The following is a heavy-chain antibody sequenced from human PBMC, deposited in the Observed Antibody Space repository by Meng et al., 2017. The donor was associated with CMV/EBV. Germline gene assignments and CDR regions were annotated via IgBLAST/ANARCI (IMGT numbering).Heavy chain of an antibody. CDR1: GFTFSSYG. J-gene: IGHJ4*02. CDR2: IRYDGSNK. CDR3: AKDLRQSHYFDY. Sequence: GGSLRLSCAASGFTFSSYGMHWVRQAPGKGLEWVAFIRYDGSNKYYADSVKGRFIISRDNSKNTLYLQMNSLRAEDTAVYYCAKDLRQSHYFDYWGQGTLVTVSS. V-gene: IGHV3-30*02.